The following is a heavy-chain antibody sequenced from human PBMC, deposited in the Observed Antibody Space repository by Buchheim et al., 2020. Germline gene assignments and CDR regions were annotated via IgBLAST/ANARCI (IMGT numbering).Heavy chain of an antibody. J-gene: IGHJ4*02. CDR2: ISGSGDRT. D-gene: IGHD3-10*01. Sequence: VQLVESGGGVVQPGRSLRLSCAASGFTFSSYAMSWVRQAPGRGLDWVSAISGSGDRTYYADSVKGRFTISSDNYKNTLYLQMHSLRAEDTAVYYCAKLEVRGFSAGSFDYWGQGTL. V-gene: IGHV3-23*04. CDR3: AKLEVRGFSAGSFDY. CDR1: GFTFSSYA.